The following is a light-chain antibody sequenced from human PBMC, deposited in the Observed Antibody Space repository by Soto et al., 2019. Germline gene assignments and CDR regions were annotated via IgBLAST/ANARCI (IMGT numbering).Light chain of an antibody. CDR1: FSDVGGYDY. Sequence: QSVPTQPASVSGSPGQSIAISCTGTFSDVGGYDYVSWYQQHPDKAPKLMIYEVTKRPSGVSNRFSGSKSGNTASLTISGLQPEDEADYYCSSHTSGSTRVFGSGTKLTVL. CDR2: EVT. V-gene: IGLV2-14*01. CDR3: SSHTSGSTRV. J-gene: IGLJ1*01.